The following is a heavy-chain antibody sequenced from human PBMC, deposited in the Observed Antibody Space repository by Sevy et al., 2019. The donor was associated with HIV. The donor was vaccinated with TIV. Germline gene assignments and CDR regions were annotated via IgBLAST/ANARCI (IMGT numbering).Heavy chain of an antibody. V-gene: IGHV4-59*01. Sequence: SETLSLTCTVSGGSISSYYWSWIRQPPGKGLEWIGYFYYRGSTNYNPSLKSRVTLSVDTSKNQFSLKLSFVTAADTAVYYCAREVWSIAAGDDAFDIWGQGTMVTVSS. D-gene: IGHD6-6*01. CDR2: FYYRGST. J-gene: IGHJ3*02. CDR3: AREVWSIAAGDDAFDI. CDR1: GGSISSYY.